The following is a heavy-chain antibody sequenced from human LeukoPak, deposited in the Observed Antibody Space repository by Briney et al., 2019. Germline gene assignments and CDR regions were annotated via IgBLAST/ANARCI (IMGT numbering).Heavy chain of an antibody. V-gene: IGHV3-7*01. J-gene: IGHJ6*03. CDR2: IKQDGSEK. CDR1: GFTFSSYW. CDR3: ARGLGDYADYYYYMDV. Sequence: PGGSLRLSCVASGFTFSSYWMSWVRQAPGKGLEWVANIKQDGSEKYYVDSVKGRFTISRDNAKNSLYLQMNSLRAEDTAVYYCARGLGDYADYYYYMDVWGKGTTVTVSS. D-gene: IGHD4-17*01.